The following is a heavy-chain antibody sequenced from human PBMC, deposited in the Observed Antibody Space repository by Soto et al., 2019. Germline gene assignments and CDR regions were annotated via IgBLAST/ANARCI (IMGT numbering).Heavy chain of an antibody. J-gene: IGHJ4*02. CDR2: VYYSGST. CDR1: GGSVSSSSYY. D-gene: IGHD3-10*01. CDR3: ARESGSGSYYNAH. Sequence: SETLSLTCTVSGGSVSSSSYYWGWVRQPPGKGLEWIGSVYYSGSTYYNPSLESRVTISVDTSKNQFSLKLSSVTAADTAVYYCARESGSGSYYNAHWGQGTLVTVSS. V-gene: IGHV4-39*07.